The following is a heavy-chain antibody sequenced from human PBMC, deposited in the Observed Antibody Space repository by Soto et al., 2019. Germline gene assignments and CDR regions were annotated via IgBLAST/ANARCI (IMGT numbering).Heavy chain of an antibody. V-gene: IGHV4-59*01. CDR2: IYYSGST. Sequence: SETLSLTCTVSGGSISSYYWSWIRQPPGKGLEWIGYIYYSGSTNYNPSLKSRVTISVDTSKNQFSLKLSSVTAADTAVYYCARTRYFRRPLWFDPWGQGTLVTVSS. D-gene: IGHD3-9*01. CDR3: ARTRYFRRPLWFDP. J-gene: IGHJ5*02. CDR1: GGSISSYY.